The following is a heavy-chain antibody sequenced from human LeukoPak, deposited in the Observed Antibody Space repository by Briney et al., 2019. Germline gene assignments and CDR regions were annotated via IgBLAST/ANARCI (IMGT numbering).Heavy chain of an antibody. V-gene: IGHV4-34*01. D-gene: IGHD2-15*01. CDR2: INHSGST. CDR3: ARGGECGSCDGFDM. CDR1: GGSFSDYY. Sequence: SETLSLTCAVNGGSFSDYYWIWIRQPPGKGLEWIGEINHSGSTNYNPSLKSRVTISVDTSKNQFSLKLSSVTAADTAVYYCARGGECGSCDGFDMWGQGIMVTVSS. J-gene: IGHJ3*02.